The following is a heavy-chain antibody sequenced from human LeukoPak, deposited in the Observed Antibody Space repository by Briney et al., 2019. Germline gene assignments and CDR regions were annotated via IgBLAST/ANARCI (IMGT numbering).Heavy chain of an antibody. D-gene: IGHD3-22*01. CDR3: AREGSHYYDSSGYRGYWFDP. J-gene: IGHJ5*02. Sequence: ASVKVSCKASGHTFTSYYMHWVRQAPGQGLEWMGIINPSGGSTSYAQKFQGRVTMTRDTSTSTVYVELSSLRSEDTAVYYCAREGSHYYDSSGYRGYWFDPWGQGTLVTVSS. CDR2: INPSGGST. CDR1: GHTFTSYY. V-gene: IGHV1-46*01.